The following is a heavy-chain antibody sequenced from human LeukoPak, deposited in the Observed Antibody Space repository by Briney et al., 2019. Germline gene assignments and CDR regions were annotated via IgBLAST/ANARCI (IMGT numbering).Heavy chain of an antibody. Sequence: SETLSLTCTVSGDSISSGNYYWSWIRQPPGKGLEWIGYIYSSGSTNYNPSLKSRVTMSVDTSKNQFSLKVSSVTAADTAVYYCASGGYSYGASDYWGQGTLVTVSS. D-gene: IGHD5-18*01. CDR1: GDSISSGNYY. CDR2: IYSSGST. CDR3: ASGGYSYGASDY. V-gene: IGHV4-61*01. J-gene: IGHJ4*02.